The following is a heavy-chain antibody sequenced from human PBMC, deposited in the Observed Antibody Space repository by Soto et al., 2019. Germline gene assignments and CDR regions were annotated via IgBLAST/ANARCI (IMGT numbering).Heavy chain of an antibody. J-gene: IGHJ6*02. CDR3: AGYYDSSGYYSYYYYGMDV. V-gene: IGHV3-66*01. D-gene: IGHD3-22*01. CDR2: IYSGGIT. CDR1: GFTVSYNY. Sequence: PGGSLRLSCAASGFTVSYNYISWVRQAPGKGLEWVSVIYSGGITYYADSVKGRFTISRDNSKNTLYLQMNSLRAEDTAVYYCAGYYDSSGYYSYYYYGMDVWGQGTTVTVSS.